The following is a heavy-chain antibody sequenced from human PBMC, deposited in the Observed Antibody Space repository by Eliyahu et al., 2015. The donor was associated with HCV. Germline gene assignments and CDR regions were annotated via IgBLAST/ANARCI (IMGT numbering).Heavy chain of an antibody. CDR1: GYSISSGYY. Sequence: QVQLQESGPGLVKPSETLSLTCTVSGYSISSGYYWGWIRQPPGKGLEWIGSIYHSGSTYYNPSLKSRVTISVDTSKNQFSLKLSSVTAADTAVYYCARGEVAAAQEDYWGQGTLVTVSS. J-gene: IGHJ4*02. D-gene: IGHD6-13*01. CDR3: ARGEVAAAQEDY. CDR2: IYHSGST. V-gene: IGHV4-38-2*02.